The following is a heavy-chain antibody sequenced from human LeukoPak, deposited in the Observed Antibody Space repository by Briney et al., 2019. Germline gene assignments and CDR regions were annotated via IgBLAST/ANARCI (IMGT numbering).Heavy chain of an antibody. D-gene: IGHD1-26*01. Sequence: SETLPLTCTVSGGSISSSSYYWGWIRQPPGKGLEWIGSIYHSGSTYYNPSLKSRVTISVDTSKNQFSLKLSSVTAADTAVYYCASEPWELLRYFDYWGQGTLVTVSS. J-gene: IGHJ4*02. V-gene: IGHV4-39*07. CDR3: ASEPWELLRYFDY. CDR1: GGSISSSSYY. CDR2: IYHSGST.